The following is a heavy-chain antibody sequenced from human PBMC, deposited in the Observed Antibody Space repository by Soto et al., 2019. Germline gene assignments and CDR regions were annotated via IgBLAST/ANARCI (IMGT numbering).Heavy chain of an antibody. Sequence: GGSLRLSCTASGFTFGDYAMNWFRQAPGKGLEWVGFIRSKAYGGTTEYAASVKGRFTISRDDSKSIAYLQMNSLKTEDTAVYYCTVSPPWLRWYPPATFAYWGQGTLVTVSS. V-gene: IGHV3-49*03. CDR1: GFTFGDYA. J-gene: IGHJ4*02. CDR2: IRSKAYGGTT. CDR3: TVSPPWLRWYPPATFAY. D-gene: IGHD4-17*01.